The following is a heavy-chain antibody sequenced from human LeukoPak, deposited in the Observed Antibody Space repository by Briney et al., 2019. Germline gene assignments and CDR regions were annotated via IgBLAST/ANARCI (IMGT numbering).Heavy chain of an antibody. D-gene: IGHD3-22*01. CDR3: ARGPVRITMIVVVRGSYGMDV. J-gene: IGHJ6*02. Sequence: SETLSLTCTVSGGSVGSGSYYWSWIRQPPGKGLEWIGYIYYIGSTNYNPSLKSRATISVDTSKNQFSLKLNSVTAADTAVYYCARGPVRITMIVVVRGSYGMDVWGQGTTVTVSS. V-gene: IGHV4-61*01. CDR1: GGSVGSGSYY. CDR2: IYYIGST.